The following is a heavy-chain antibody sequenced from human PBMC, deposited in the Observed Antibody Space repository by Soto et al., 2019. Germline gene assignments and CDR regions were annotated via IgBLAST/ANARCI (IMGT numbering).Heavy chain of an antibody. CDR3: AKGKYSSSSGSFYYYYMDV. J-gene: IGHJ6*03. CDR2: ISWNSGSI. Sequence: EVQLVESGGGLVQPSRSLRLSCAASGFTFDDYAMHWVRQAPGKGLEWVSGISWNSGSIGYADSVKGRFTISRDNAKNSLYLQMNSLRAEDTALYYCAKGKYSSSSGSFYYYYMDVWGKGTTVTVSS. CDR1: GFTFDDYA. V-gene: IGHV3-9*01. D-gene: IGHD6-6*01.